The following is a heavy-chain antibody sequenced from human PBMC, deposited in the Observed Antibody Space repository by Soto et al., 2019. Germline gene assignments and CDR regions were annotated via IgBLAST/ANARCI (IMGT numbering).Heavy chain of an antibody. J-gene: IGHJ4*02. CDR2: IGPVSGDT. Sequence: GASVKVSCKASGYTFTGHYIHWVRQAPGQGPEWMGEIGPVSGDTGYAQKFQGRVTMTRDTSITTVYMELNNLRPDDTAVYYCGRGRSGQIVVFYWGQGTQVTV. V-gene: IGHV1-2*02. D-gene: IGHD6-6*01. CDR1: GYTFTGHY. CDR3: GRGRSGQIVVFY.